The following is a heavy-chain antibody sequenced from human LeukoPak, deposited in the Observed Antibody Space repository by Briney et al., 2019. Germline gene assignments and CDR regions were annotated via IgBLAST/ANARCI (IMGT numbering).Heavy chain of an antibody. Sequence: PGRSLRLSCAASGFTLDDYAMHWVRQAPGKGLEWVSGISWNSGSIGYADSVKGRFTIPRDNAKNSLYLQMNSLRAEDTALYYCAKGYLGSNGPFDYWGQGTLVTVSS. CDR3: AKGYLGSNGPFDY. CDR1: GFTLDDYA. D-gene: IGHD1-26*01. CDR2: ISWNSGSI. V-gene: IGHV3-9*01. J-gene: IGHJ4*02.